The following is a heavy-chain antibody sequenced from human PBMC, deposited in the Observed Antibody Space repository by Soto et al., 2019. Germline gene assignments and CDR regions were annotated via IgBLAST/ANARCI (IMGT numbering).Heavy chain of an antibody. CDR2: IIPDFGTT. D-gene: IGHD3-22*01. CDR1: GGTFSSYT. Sequence: SVKVSCKASGGTFSSYTVSWLRQIPGQGLEWMGGIIPDFGTTNYAQRFQGRVSITADESPNTAFMELTTLTAADTAIYYCASQDYDKSVYYFDYWGRGTLVTVSS. V-gene: IGHV1-69*13. CDR3: ASQDYDKSVYYFDY. J-gene: IGHJ4*02.